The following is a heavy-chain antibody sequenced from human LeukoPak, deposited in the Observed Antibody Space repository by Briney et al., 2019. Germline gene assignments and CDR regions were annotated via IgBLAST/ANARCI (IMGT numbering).Heavy chain of an antibody. Sequence: ASVKVSCKASGYTFTSYGISWVRQAPGQGLEWMGWISAYNGNTNYAQKLQGRVTMTTDTSTSTAYMELRSLRSDDTAVYYCARSRPYGPLAAAGVDPWGQGTLVTVSS. V-gene: IGHV1-18*01. CDR3: ARSRPYGPLAAAGVDP. J-gene: IGHJ5*02. D-gene: IGHD6-13*01. CDR1: GYTFTSYG. CDR2: ISAYNGNT.